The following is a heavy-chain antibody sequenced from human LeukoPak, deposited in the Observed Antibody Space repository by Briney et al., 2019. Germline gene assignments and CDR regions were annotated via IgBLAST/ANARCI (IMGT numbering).Heavy chain of an antibody. CDR3: ARDNSVGETAWWFDP. CDR2: INPSGSST. J-gene: IGHJ5*02. D-gene: IGHD1-26*01. Sequence: ASVKVSCKASGYSFTSYYMHWVRQAPGQGLEWMGLINPSGSSTTYAQKFQGRVTMARDMFTSTDYMELTSLTSDDTAVYYCARDNSVGETAWWFDPWGQGTLVTVSS. V-gene: IGHV1-46*01. CDR1: GYSFTSYY.